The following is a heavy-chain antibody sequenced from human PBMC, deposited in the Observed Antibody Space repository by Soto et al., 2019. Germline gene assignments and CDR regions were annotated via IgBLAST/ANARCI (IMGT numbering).Heavy chain of an antibody. CDR2: ISAYHGNT. J-gene: IGHJ4*02. Sequence: QVQLVQSGAEVKKPGASVKVSCKASGYTFTSYGISWLRQAPGQGLEWMGWISAYHGNTNYAQKLQGRVTMTTDTSTSTAYKERRSLRADDTAGEDCARDDGTMVRGVSIISDLAIHCGYGGQGTLVTVSS. D-gene: IGHD3-10*01. CDR1: GYTFTSYG. V-gene: IGHV1-18*01. CDR3: ARDDGTMVRGVSIISDLAIHCGY.